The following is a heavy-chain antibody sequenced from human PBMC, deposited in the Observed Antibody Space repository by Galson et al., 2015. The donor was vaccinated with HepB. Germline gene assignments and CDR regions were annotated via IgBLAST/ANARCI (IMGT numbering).Heavy chain of an antibody. CDR1: GGTFSSYA. CDR3: AREGYCSSTSCYWFDP. Sequence: VKVSCKASGGTFSSYAISWVRQAPGQGLEWMGRIIPILGIANYAQKFQGRVTITADKSTSTAYMELSSLRSEDTAVYYCAREGYCSSTSCYWFDPWGQGTLVTVSS. J-gene: IGHJ5*02. V-gene: IGHV1-69*10. D-gene: IGHD2-2*01. CDR2: IIPILGIA.